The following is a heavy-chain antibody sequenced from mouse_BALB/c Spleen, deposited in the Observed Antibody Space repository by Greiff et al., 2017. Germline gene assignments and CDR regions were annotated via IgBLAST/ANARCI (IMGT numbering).Heavy chain of an antibody. Sequence: VELVESGAELVRPGSSVKISCKASGYAFSSYWMNWVKQRPGQGLEWIGQIYPGDGDTNYNGKFKGKATLTADKSSSTAYMQLSSLTSEDSAVYFCARQTGTGFAYWGQGTLVTVSA. V-gene: IGHV1-80*01. D-gene: IGHD4-1*01. J-gene: IGHJ3*01. CDR1: GYAFSSYW. CDR2: IYPGDGDT. CDR3: ARQTGTGFAY.